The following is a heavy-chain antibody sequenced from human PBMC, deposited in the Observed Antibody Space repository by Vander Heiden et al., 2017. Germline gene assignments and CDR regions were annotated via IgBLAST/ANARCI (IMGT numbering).Heavy chain of an antibody. CDR1: GFTFSSYG. CDR2: IWYDGSNK. J-gene: IGHJ4*02. CDR3: ARDSNTMVRGVMGY. D-gene: IGHD3-10*01. Sequence: QVQLVESGGGVVQPGRSLRLSCSAFGFTFSSYGMYWVRQAPGKGLEWVAVIWYDGSNKYYADSVKGRCTISRDNSKNTLYLQMNSLRAEDTAVYYCARDSNTMVRGVMGYWGQGTLVTVSS. V-gene: IGHV3-33*01.